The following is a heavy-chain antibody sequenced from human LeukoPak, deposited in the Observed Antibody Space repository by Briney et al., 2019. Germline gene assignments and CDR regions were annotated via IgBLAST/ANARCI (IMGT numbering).Heavy chain of an antibody. CDR3: ARVKPYGSGYYFDY. CDR2: IYTSGST. CDR1: GGSISSGSYY. Sequence: SETLSLTCTVSGGSISSGSYYWSWIRQPAGKGLEWIGRIYTSGSTNYNPSLKSRVTISVDTSKNQFSLKLSSVTAADTAVYYCARVKPYGSGYYFDYWGQGTLVTVSS. J-gene: IGHJ4*02. V-gene: IGHV4-61*02. D-gene: IGHD3-10*01.